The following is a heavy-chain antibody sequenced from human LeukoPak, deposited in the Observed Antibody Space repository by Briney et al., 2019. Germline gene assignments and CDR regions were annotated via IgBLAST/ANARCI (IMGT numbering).Heavy chain of an antibody. CDR3: ARVRGDYYFDY. J-gene: IGHJ4*02. Sequence: GGSLRPSCAASGFPFRSYDMHWVRQATGKGLEWVSTIGSAGDPYYPGSGKGRFTISRENAKNSLYLQMNTLTAGDTAVYYCARVRGDYYFDYWGQGTLVTVSS. CDR2: IGSAGDP. V-gene: IGHV3-13*05. D-gene: IGHD3-16*01. CDR1: GFPFRSYD.